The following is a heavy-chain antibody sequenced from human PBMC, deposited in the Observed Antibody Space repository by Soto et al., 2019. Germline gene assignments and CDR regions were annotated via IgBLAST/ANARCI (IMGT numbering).Heavy chain of an antibody. CDR1: GGTFSSYG. CDR3: ARSIAAAVDFDY. Sequence: ASVKVSCKASGGTFSSYGLSWVRQAPGQGLEWMGWINAYNGNTNYAQKLQGRVTMTTDTSTSTAYMELRSLRSDDTAVYYCARSIAAAVDFDYWGQGTLVTVSS. J-gene: IGHJ4*02. V-gene: IGHV1-18*01. D-gene: IGHD6-13*01. CDR2: INAYNGNT.